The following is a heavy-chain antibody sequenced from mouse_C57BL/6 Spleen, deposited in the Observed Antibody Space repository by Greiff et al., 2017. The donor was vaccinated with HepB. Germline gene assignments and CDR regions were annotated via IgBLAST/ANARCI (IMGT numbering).Heavy chain of an antibody. V-gene: IGHV1-53*01. D-gene: IGHD1-1*01. Sequence: VQLQQPGTELVKPGASVKLSCKASGYTFTSYWMHWVKQRPGQGLEWIGNINPSNGGTNYNEKFKSKATLTVDKSSSTAYMQLSSLTSEGSAVYYCARSPFISTGARRDFDVWGTGTTVNVSS. CDR2: INPSNGGT. CDR1: GYTFTSYW. J-gene: IGHJ1*03. CDR3: ARSPFISTGARRDFDV.